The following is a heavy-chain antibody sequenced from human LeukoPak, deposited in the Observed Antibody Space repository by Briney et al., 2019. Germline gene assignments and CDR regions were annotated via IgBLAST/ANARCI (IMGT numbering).Heavy chain of an antibody. V-gene: IGHV4-4*02. Sequence: PSETLSLTCAVSGGSISSSNWWSWIRPPPGKGLEWIGEINHSGSTNYNPSLKSRVTISVDTSKNQFSLKLSSVTAADTAVYYCARGSTFYYDSSGLANPFDYWGQGTLVTVSS. CDR3: ARGSTFYYDSSGLANPFDY. J-gene: IGHJ4*02. CDR1: GGSISSSNW. CDR2: INHSGST. D-gene: IGHD3-22*01.